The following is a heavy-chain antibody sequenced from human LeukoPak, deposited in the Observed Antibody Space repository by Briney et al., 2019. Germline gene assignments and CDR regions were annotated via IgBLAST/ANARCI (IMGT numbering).Heavy chain of an antibody. J-gene: IGHJ6*02. D-gene: IGHD3-3*01. Sequence: SETLSLTCTVSGGSISSYYWSWIRQPAGKGLEWIGRIYTSGSTNYNPSLKSRVTMSVDTSKNQFSLKLSSVTAADTAVYYCARGSAYYDSWSGYQLDGMDVWGQGTTVTVSS. V-gene: IGHV4-4*07. CDR1: GGSISSYY. CDR2: IYTSGST. CDR3: ARGSAYYDSWSGYQLDGMDV.